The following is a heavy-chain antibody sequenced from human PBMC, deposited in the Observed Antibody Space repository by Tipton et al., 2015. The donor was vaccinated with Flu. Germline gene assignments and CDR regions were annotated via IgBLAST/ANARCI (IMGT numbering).Heavy chain of an antibody. D-gene: IGHD1-26*01. CDR2: IIPIFGTA. V-gene: IGHV1-69*01. Sequence: QLVQSGAEVKKPGPSVKVSCKASGGTFSSYALSWVRQAPGQGLEWMGGIIPIFGTANYAQKFQGRVTITADESTSTAYMELSSVRSEDTAVYYCARGHYGTPTGYYRGGMGVWGQGTTVTVSS. J-gene: IGHJ6*02. CDR1: GGTFSSYA. CDR3: ARGHYGTPTGYYRGGMGV.